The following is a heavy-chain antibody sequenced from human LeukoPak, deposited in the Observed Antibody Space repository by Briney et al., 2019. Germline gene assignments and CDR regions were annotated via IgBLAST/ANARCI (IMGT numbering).Heavy chain of an antibody. J-gene: IGHJ5*02. CDR1: GGTFSSYA. CDR2: IIPIFGTA. Sequence: GASVKVSCKASGGTFSSYAISWVRQAPGQGLEWMGGIIPIFGTANYAQKFQGRVTITADESTGTAYMELSSLRSEDTAVYYCARWQNIAAAGTLPWFDPWGQGTLVTVSS. V-gene: IGHV1-69*13. D-gene: IGHD6-13*01. CDR3: ARWQNIAAAGTLPWFDP.